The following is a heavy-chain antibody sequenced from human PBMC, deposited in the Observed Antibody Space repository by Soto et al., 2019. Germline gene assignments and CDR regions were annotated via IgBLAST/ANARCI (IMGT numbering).Heavy chain of an antibody. V-gene: IGHV3-73*01. Sequence: GGSLRLSCAASGFTFSGSALHWVRQASGKGLEWVGRIRSKANSYATAYAASVKGRFTISRDDSKNTAYLQMNSLKTEDTAVYYCTRPLAGSGSTWFDPWGQGTLVTVSS. J-gene: IGHJ5*02. CDR3: TRPLAGSGSTWFDP. D-gene: IGHD3-10*01. CDR1: GFTFSGSA. CDR2: IRSKANSYAT.